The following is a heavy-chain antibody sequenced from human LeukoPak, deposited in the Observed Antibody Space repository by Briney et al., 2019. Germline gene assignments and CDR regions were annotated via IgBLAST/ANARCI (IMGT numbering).Heavy chain of an antibody. CDR1: GYSLTDYA. CDR3: ATGGGYRFAY. V-gene: IGHV7-4-1*02. J-gene: IGHJ4*02. Sequence: ASVKVSCKASGYSLTDYAMNWMRKAPGQGLEWVGWINTYNGNPTYAQGFTGRFVFSLDTSVSTAYLQISSLKTEDTAIYYCATGGGYRFAYWGQGTLVTVSS. CDR2: INTYNGNP. D-gene: IGHD6-25*01.